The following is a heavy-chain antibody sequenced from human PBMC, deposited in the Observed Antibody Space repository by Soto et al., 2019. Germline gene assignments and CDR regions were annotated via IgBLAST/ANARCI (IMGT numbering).Heavy chain of an antibody. V-gene: IGHV4-39*07. Sequence: PSETLSLTCTVSGDSISSTNYYWGWIRQPPGKGLEWIGEINHSGNTNYNPSLKSRVTISVDKSKNQFSLKLSSVTAADTAVYYCASQGLPYFDWSPTPLYYMDVWGKGTTVTVSS. D-gene: IGHD3-9*01. CDR1: GDSISSTNYY. J-gene: IGHJ6*03. CDR3: ASQGLPYFDWSPTPLYYMDV. CDR2: INHSGNT.